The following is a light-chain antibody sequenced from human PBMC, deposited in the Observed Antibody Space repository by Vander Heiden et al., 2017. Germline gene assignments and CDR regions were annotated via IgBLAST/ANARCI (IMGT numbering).Light chain of an antibody. V-gene: IGLV1-40*01. CDR1: SSNIGAGND. Sequence: SVLTQPPSVSGAPGQRFTISCTGSSSNIGAGNDGHWYQQRPGTAPKLLIYGNSNRPSGVPDRFSGSKSGTSASLAITGLQAEDEADYYCQSYDSSMSGSRVFGSGTKVTVL. J-gene: IGLJ1*01. CDR3: QSYDSSMSGSRV. CDR2: GNS.